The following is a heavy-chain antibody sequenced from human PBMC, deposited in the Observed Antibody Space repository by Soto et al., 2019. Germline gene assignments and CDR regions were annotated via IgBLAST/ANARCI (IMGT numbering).Heavy chain of an antibody. Sequence: SETLSLTCAVSGGSISSGGYSWSWIRQPPGKGLEWIGYIYHSGSTYYNPSLKSRVTISVDRSKNQFSLKLSSVTAADTAVYYCARGGSYCGGDCYSHWGQGTLVTVSS. CDR3: ARGGSYCGGDCYSH. D-gene: IGHD2-21*02. J-gene: IGHJ4*02. CDR2: IYHSGST. V-gene: IGHV4-30-2*01. CDR1: GGSISSGGYS.